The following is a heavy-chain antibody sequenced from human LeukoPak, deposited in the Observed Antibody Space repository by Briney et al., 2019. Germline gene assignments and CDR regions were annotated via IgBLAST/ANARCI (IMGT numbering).Heavy chain of an antibody. CDR3: ASTFWSGDAFDI. D-gene: IGHD3-3*01. CDR2: ISPIFGTA. CDR1: GDTFSSYA. V-gene: IGHV1-69*01. J-gene: IGHJ3*02. Sequence: CVELSCNASGDTFSSYAISWGRDPSTQGFVGVGEISPIFGTANYAQKFQGRVTITADESTSTAYMELSSLRSEDTAVYYCASTFWSGDAFDIWGQGTMVTVSS.